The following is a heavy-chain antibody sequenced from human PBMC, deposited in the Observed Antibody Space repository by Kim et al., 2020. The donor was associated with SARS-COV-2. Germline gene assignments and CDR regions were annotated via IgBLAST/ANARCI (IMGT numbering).Heavy chain of an antibody. V-gene: IGHV3-30*04. CDR3: AREGWSNYGDTEGVDY. CDR2: ISYDGSNK. D-gene: IGHD4-17*01. Sequence: GGSLRLSCAASGFTFSSYAMHWVRQAPGKGLEWVAVISYDGSNKYYADSVKGRFTISRDNSKNTLYLQMNSLRAEDTAVYYCAREGWSNYGDTEGVDYWGQGTLVTVSS. CDR1: GFTFSSYA. J-gene: IGHJ4*02.